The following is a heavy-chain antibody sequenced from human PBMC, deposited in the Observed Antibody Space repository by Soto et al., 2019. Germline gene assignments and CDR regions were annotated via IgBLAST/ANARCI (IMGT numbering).Heavy chain of an antibody. CDR3: ARDSTSPQYYYGMDV. V-gene: IGHV4-59*11. Sequence: ETLALTWTVSGGSISSLYWSWILQPPGKGLEWIGYIYYSGSTNYNPSLKSRVTISVDTSKNQFSLKLSSVTAADTAVYYCARDSTSPQYYYGMDVWGQGTTVTVSS. J-gene: IGHJ6*02. CDR1: GGSISSLY. D-gene: IGHD3-16*01. CDR2: IYYSGST.